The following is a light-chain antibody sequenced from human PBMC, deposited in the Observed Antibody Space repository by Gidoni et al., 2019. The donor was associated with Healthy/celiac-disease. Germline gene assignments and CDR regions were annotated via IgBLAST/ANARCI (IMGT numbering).Light chain of an antibody. Sequence: SYVLTQPPSVLVAPGQTARITCGGNNIGSKSVHWYQQKPGKAPVPVVYDDSDGPSGIPERFSGSNSGNTATLTISRVEAGDEADYYCQVWDSSSDPQDVFGTGTKVTVL. CDR2: DDS. J-gene: IGLJ1*01. CDR3: QVWDSSSDPQDV. CDR1: NIGSKS. V-gene: IGLV3-21*02.